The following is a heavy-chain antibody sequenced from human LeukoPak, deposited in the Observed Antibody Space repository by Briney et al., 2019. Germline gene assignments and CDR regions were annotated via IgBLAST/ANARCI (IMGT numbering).Heavy chain of an antibody. D-gene: IGHD6-6*01. CDR1: GFTFSGYG. J-gene: IGHJ4*02. CDR3: AKALEYASSSGGDY. CDR2: IRFDGSNK. Sequence: GGSLRLSCAASGFTFSGYGMHWVRQAPGKGLEWVAFIRFDGSNKYYADSVKGRCTISRDNSKNTLYLQMNSLRTEDTAVYYCAKALEYASSSGGDYWGQGTLVTVSS. V-gene: IGHV3-30*02.